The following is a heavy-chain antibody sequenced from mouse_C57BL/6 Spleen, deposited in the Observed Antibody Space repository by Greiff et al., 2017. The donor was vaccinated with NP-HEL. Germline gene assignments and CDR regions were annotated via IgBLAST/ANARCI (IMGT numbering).Heavy chain of an antibody. CDR1: GFTFSDYG. D-gene: IGHD2-3*01. V-gene: IGHV5-17*01. Sequence: EVMLVESGGGLVKPGGSLKLSCAASGFTFSDYGMHWVRQAPEKGLEWVAYISSGSSTSYYADTVKGRFPISRDNAKNTLFMQMTSLRSEDTAMYYCARDDGYYEDWYFDVWGTGTTVTVSS. CDR3: ARDDGYYEDWYFDV. CDR2: ISSGSSTS. J-gene: IGHJ1*03.